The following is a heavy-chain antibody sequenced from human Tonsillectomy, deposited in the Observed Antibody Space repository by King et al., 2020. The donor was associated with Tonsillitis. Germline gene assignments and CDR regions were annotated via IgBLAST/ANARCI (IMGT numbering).Heavy chain of an antibody. CDR2: IKEDGSDK. V-gene: IGHV3-7*01. CDR3: ARDPGSDAFDI. Sequence: QLVQSGGGLVQPGGSLRLSCAVSGFTSSNYWMSWVRQAPGEGREGVANIKEDGSDKYYVDSVKGRFTISRDNAKNSLYLQMNSLRAGDTAVYYCARDPGSDAFDIWGQGTLVSVSS. CDR1: GFTSSNYW. J-gene: IGHJ3*02. D-gene: IGHD1-26*01.